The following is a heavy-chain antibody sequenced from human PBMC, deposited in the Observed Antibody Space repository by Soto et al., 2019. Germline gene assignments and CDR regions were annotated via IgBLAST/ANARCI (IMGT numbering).Heavy chain of an antibody. D-gene: IGHD6-13*01. CDR3: ARSVTTPGTNIDF. V-gene: IGHV4-4*09. CDR1: GGSMNGYY. J-gene: IGHJ4*02. CDR2: LYVSGRT. Sequence: PSESLSLTCSVSGGSMNGYYWSWIRQTPGKGLEWLVFLYVSGRTRYNPSRMSRPTISLDKSKRQFSMSLSSVTAADTAVYYCARSVTTPGTNIDFWGQGTLGTVSS.